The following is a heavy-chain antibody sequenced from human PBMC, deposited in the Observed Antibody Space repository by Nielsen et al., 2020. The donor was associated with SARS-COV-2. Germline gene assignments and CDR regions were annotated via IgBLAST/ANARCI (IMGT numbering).Heavy chain of an antibody. Sequence: GGSLRLSCAASGFTFSNYALHWVRQAPGKGLEWVAIISYEGRTKYNADSVKGRFIISRHNPNNTLYLQMNSLRAEDTAVYYCAKIHRAGPTPEDKWSWGQGTLVTVSS. CDR1: GFTFSNYA. J-gene: IGHJ5*02. CDR2: ISYEGRTK. CDR3: AKIHRAGPTPEDKWS. V-gene: IGHV3-30-3*02. D-gene: IGHD1-14*01.